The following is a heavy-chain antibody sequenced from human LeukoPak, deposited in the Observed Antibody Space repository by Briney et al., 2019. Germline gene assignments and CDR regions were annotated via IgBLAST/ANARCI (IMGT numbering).Heavy chain of an antibody. J-gene: IGHJ6*03. CDR2: IYTSGST. D-gene: IGHD1-26*01. CDR1: GGSISSGSYY. V-gene: IGHV4-61*02. Sequence: SQTLSLTCTVSGGSISSGSYYWSWIRQPAGKGLEWIGRIYTSGSTNYNPSLKSRVTISVDTSKNQFSLKLSSVTAADTAVYYCARGPWGGSYYYYYYYMDVWGKGTTVTISS. CDR3: ARGPWGGSYYYYYYYMDV.